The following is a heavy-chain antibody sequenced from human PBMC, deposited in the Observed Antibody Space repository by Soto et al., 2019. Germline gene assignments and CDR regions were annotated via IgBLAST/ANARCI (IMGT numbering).Heavy chain of an antibody. J-gene: IGHJ6*02. CDR3: ARSIAVAGDYYYYGMDV. D-gene: IGHD6-19*01. CDR1: GYTFTGYY. V-gene: IGHV1-2*04. Sequence: QVPLVQSGAEVKKPGASVKVSCKASGYTFTGYYMHWVRQAPGQGLEWMGWINPNSGGTNYAQKFQGWVTMTRDTSISTAYMELSRLRSDDTAVYYCARSIAVAGDYYYYGMDVWGQGTTVTVSS. CDR2: INPNSGGT.